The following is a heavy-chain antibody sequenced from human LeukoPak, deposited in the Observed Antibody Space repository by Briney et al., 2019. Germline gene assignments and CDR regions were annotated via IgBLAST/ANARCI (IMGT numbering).Heavy chain of an antibody. Sequence: ASVTVSCKASGYTFTSYDINWVRQAPGQGLEWMGWMNPNSGNTGYAQKFQGRVTMTRNTSISKAYMELSSLRSEDTAVYYCARVTPRDSSSSNWGQGTLVTVSS. CDR3: ARVTPRDSSSSN. J-gene: IGHJ4*02. D-gene: IGHD6-6*01. CDR1: GYTFTSYD. CDR2: MNPNSGNT. V-gene: IGHV1-8*01.